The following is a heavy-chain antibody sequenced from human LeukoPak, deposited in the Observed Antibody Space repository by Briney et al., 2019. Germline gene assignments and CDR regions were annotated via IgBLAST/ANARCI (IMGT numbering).Heavy chain of an antibody. CDR1: GFTFSDYY. CDR2: ISGSGDST. CDR3: AKAWFGGYFDY. D-gene: IGHD3-10*01. Sequence: PGGSLRLSCAVSGFTFSDYYMSWVRQAPGKGLEWVSAISGSGDSTYYADSVKGRFTISRDNSKNTLYLQMNSLRAEDTAVYYCAKAWFGGYFDYWGQGTLVTVSS. V-gene: IGHV3-23*01. J-gene: IGHJ4*02.